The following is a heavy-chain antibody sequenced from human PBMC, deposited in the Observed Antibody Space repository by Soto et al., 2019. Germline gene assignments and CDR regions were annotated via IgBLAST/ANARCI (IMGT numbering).Heavy chain of an antibody. CDR2: INSDGSST. CDR1: GFTFSSYW. CDR3: ASTRAAEVYYYYYGMDV. J-gene: IGHJ6*02. Sequence: PGGSLRLSCAASGFTFSSYWMHWVRQAPGRGLVWVSRINSDGSSTSYADSVKGRFTISRDNAKNTLYLQMNGLRAEDTAVYYCASTRAAEVYYYYYGMDVWGQGTTVTVSS. D-gene: IGHD6-25*01. V-gene: IGHV3-74*01.